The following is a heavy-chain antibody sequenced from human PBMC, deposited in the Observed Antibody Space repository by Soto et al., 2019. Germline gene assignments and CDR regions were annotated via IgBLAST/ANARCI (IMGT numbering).Heavy chain of an antibody. D-gene: IGHD7-27*01. V-gene: IGHV1-69*13. CDR2: IIPVFGTA. Sequence: GASVKVSCKASGGTFSSYAISWVRQAPGQGLEWMGGIIPVFGTANYAQNFQGRVTITADESTSTAYMELSSLRSEDTAVYYCARDGALGQNYYYYGMDVWGQGTTVTVSS. CDR3: ARDGALGQNYYYYGMDV. J-gene: IGHJ6*02. CDR1: GGTFSSYA.